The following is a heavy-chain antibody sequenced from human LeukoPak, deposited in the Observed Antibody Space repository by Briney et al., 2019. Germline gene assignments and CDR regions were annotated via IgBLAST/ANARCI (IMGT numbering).Heavy chain of an antibody. Sequence: PSETLSLTSTVSGGSISSSGYYWGWIRQPPGKGLEWIGGISYSGSTYYNPSLKSRVTISVDTSKNQFSLKLSSVTAADTAVYYCARGYYYGSGSYYPSWGQGTLVTVSS. V-gene: IGHV4-39*07. CDR3: ARGYYYGSGSYYPS. CDR1: GGSISSSGYY. J-gene: IGHJ5*02. D-gene: IGHD3-10*01. CDR2: ISYSGST.